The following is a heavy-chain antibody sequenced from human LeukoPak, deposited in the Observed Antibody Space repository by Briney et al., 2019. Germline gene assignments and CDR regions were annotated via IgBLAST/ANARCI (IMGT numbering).Heavy chain of an antibody. D-gene: IGHD6-6*01. V-gene: IGHV4-59*01. CDR1: GGSISSYY. Sequence: SETLSLTCTVSGGSISSYYWSWIRQPPGKGLEWIGYIYYSGSTNYNPSLKSRVTISVDTSKNQFSLKLSSVTAADTAVYYCAREGGLAAPFDYWGQGTLVTVSS. CDR2: IYYSGST. J-gene: IGHJ4*02. CDR3: AREGGLAAPFDY.